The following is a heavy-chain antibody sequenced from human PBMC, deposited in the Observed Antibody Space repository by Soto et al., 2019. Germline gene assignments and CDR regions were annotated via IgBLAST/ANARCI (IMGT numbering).Heavy chain of an antibody. V-gene: IGHV1-8*01. Sequence: QVQLVQSGAEVKKPGASVKVSCKASGYTFTSYDINWVRQATGQGLEWMGWMNPNSGNTGYAQKFQGRVNMTRNTARSTANTERSTAGGKETAVYCSARGRIGTPGYLGQGTLITVSS. CDR1: GYTFTSYD. J-gene: IGHJ4*02. CDR3: ARGRIGTPGY. CDR2: MNPNSGNT.